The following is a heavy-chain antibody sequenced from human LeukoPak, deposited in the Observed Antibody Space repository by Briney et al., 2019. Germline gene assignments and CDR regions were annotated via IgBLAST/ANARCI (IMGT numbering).Heavy chain of an antibody. CDR2: ISSGSSYI. Sequence: GGSLRLSCAASGFTFSSYTMNWVRQAPGKGLEWVSIISSGSSYIHYADSVKGRFTISRDNAKNSLYLQMNSLRAEDTAVYYCARDAPFYFDYWGQGTLVTVSS. V-gene: IGHV3-21*01. CDR1: GFTFSSYT. CDR3: ARDAPFYFDY. J-gene: IGHJ4*02.